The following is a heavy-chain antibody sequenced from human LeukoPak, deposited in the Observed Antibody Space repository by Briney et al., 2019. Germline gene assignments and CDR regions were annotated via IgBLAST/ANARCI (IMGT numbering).Heavy chain of an antibody. D-gene: IGHD3-10*02. Sequence: GSLRLSCEASGFTFSSYWMSWVRQAPGKGLEWVANIKQDGSEKYYVDSVKGRFTISRDNAKNSLYLQMNSLRAEDTAVYYCAELGITMIGGVWGKGTTVTISS. CDR1: GFTFSSYW. J-gene: IGHJ6*04. CDR2: IKQDGSEK. V-gene: IGHV3-7*01. CDR3: AELGITMIGGV.